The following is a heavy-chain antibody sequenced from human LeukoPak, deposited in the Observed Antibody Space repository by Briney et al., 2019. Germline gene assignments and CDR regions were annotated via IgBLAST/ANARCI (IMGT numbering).Heavy chain of an antibody. Sequence: SEILSLTCTVSGGSISSYYWSWIRQPPGKGLERIGYIYYSGSTNYNPSLKSRVTISVDTSKNQFSLKLSSVTAADTAVYYCARAEYSSSSEYFDYWGQGTLVTVSS. D-gene: IGHD6-6*01. CDR3: ARAEYSSSSEYFDY. CDR1: GGSISSYY. CDR2: IYYSGST. J-gene: IGHJ4*02. V-gene: IGHV4-59*01.